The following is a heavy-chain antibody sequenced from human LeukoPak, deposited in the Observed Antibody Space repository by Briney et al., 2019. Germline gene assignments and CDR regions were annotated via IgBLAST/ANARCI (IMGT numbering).Heavy chain of an antibody. CDR1: GFTFSSYG. CDR3: AKNELLWFGEFDAFDI. J-gene: IGHJ3*02. V-gene: IGHV3-30*18. CDR2: ISYDGSNK. Sequence: GGSLRLSWAASGFTFSSYGMHWVRQAPGKGLDWVAVISYDGSNKYYVDSVKGRFTISRDNSKNMLYLQTNSLRAEDTAVYYCAKNELLWFGEFDAFDIWGQGTMVTVSS. D-gene: IGHD3-10*01.